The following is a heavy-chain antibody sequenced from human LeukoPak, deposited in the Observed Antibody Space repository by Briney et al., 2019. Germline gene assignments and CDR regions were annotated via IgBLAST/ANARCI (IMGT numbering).Heavy chain of an antibody. J-gene: IGHJ4*02. CDR2: INHSGST. CDR1: GGSISSSYYY. D-gene: IGHD6-19*01. Sequence: SETLSLTCTVSGGSISSSYYYWGWIRQPPGKGLEWIGEINHSGSTNYNPSLKSRVTISVDTSKNQFSLKLSSVTAADTAVYYCAGWIAVAGNPLVWGQGTLVTVSS. V-gene: IGHV4-39*07. CDR3: AGWIAVAGNPLV.